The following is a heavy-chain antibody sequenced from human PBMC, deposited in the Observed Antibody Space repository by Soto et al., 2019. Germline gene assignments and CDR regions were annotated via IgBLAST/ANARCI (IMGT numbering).Heavy chain of an antibody. CDR3: AYSEVVTANIYYYGMDV. Sequence: QVQLVQSGAEVKKPGSSVKVSCKASGGTFSSYAISWVRQAPGQGLEWMGGIIPIFGTANYAQKFQGRVTITADESTSTAYMELSSLRSEDTAVYYCAYSEVVTANIYYYGMDVWGQGTTVTVSS. J-gene: IGHJ6*02. V-gene: IGHV1-69*12. CDR2: IIPIFGTA. D-gene: IGHD2-21*02. CDR1: GGTFSSYA.